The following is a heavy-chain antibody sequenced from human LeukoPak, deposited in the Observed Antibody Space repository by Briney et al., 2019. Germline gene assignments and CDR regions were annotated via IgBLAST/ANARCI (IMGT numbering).Heavy chain of an antibody. CDR1: GFTFSRFW. CDR3: AREGCFGEETLYNWFDT. J-gene: IGHJ5*02. Sequence: GGSLRLSCVASGFTFSRFWMSWVRQAPGKGLEWVAHINQDGSEKYYVDSVKGRFTISRDNAKNSQYLQMNSLRAEDTAVYYCAREGCFGEETLYNWFDTWGQGTLVIVSS. CDR2: INQDGSEK. D-gene: IGHD3-10*01. V-gene: IGHV3-7*03.